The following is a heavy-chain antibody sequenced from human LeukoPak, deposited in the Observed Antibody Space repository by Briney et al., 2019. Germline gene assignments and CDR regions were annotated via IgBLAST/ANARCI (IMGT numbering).Heavy chain of an antibody. V-gene: IGHV4-59*01. D-gene: IGHD3-16*01. CDR2: IYYSGST. J-gene: IGHJ6*03. CDR1: GGSISSYH. Sequence: SETLFLTCTVSGGSISSYHWIWIRQPPGKGPEWIGYIYYSGSTNYNPSLKSRVTISVDTSKNQFSLKLSSVTAADTAVYYCAKSFRAAASLYYYYMDVWGKGTTVTVSS. CDR3: AKSFRAAASLYYYYMDV.